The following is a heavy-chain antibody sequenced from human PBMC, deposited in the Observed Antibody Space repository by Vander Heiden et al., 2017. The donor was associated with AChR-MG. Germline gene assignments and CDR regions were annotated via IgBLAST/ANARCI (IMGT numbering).Heavy chain of an antibody. D-gene: IGHD4-17*01. CDR3: TREGFGDYVNKHHYGMDV. V-gene: IGHV1-2*02. J-gene: IGHJ6*02. Sequence: QAPLVPSGAAVKKPGASVHVSCQSPGYTFTGHHLYSVRPAPGPGPEGMGRINPNSGDTNYAQKFQGRVTRSRDTSISTVYMELSRLRSDDTAVYYCTREGFGDYVNKHHYGMDVWGQGTTVTVSS. CDR2: INPNSGDT. CDR1: GYTFTGHH.